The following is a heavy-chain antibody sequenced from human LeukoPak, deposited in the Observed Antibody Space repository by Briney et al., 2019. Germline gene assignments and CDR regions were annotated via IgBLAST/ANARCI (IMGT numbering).Heavy chain of an antibody. Sequence: GGSLRLSCAASGFTFSNYAMSWVRQAPGKGLEWVSAISGSGGSTYYADSVKGRFTISRDNSKNTLYLQMNSLRAEDTAVYYCAKTRSPGQWLPTGAFDIWGQGTMVTVSS. CDR1: GFTFSNYA. CDR3: AKTRSPGQWLPTGAFDI. D-gene: IGHD6-19*01. V-gene: IGHV3-23*01. J-gene: IGHJ3*02. CDR2: ISGSGGST.